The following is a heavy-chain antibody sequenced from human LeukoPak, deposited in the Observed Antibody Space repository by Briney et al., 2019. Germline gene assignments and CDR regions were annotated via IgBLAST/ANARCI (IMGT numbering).Heavy chain of an antibody. CDR1: GFTFSTYA. CDR2: ISYDGSSR. CDR3: ARLVGWNYDY. D-gene: IGHD1-1*01. J-gene: IGHJ4*02. V-gene: IGHV3-30-3*01. Sequence: GGSLRLSCAASGFTFSTYAMHWVRQAPGKGLDWVADISYDGSSRSYADSVRGRFIISRDNSKSTLYGEMNSLRAEDTAVYYCARLVGWNYDYWGQGTLVTVSS.